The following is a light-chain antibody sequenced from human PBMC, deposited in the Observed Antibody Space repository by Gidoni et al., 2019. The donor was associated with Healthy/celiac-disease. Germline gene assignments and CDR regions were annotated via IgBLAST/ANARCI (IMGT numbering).Light chain of an antibody. J-gene: IGKJ5*01. CDR3: QQYDNLRLT. CDR2: DAS. CDR1: QDISNY. V-gene: IGKV1-33*01. Sequence: DIQMTQSPSSLSASVGDRVTITCQASQDISNYLNWYQQKPGKAPKLLIYDASSLETGVPSRFSGSGSGTDFTFTISSLQPEDIATYYCQQYDNLRLTFGQGTRLEIK.